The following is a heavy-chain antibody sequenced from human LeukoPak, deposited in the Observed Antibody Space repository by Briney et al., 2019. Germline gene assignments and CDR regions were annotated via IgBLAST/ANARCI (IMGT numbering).Heavy chain of an antibody. CDR3: ARARNYDFWSGYLYYFDY. CDR1: GGSFSGYY. J-gene: IGHJ4*02. CDR2: INHSGST. V-gene: IGHV4-34*01. D-gene: IGHD3-3*01. Sequence: SETLSLTCAVYGGSFSGYYCSWIRQPPGKGLEWIGEINHSGSTNYNPSLKSRVTISVDTSKNQFSLKLSSVTAADTAVYYCARARNYDFWSGYLYYFDYWGQGTLVTVSS.